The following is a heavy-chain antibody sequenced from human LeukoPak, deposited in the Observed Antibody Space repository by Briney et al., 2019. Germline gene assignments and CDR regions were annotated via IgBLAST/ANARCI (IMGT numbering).Heavy chain of an antibody. D-gene: IGHD1-14*01. Sequence: GASLKVSCKASGYTFTGYYMHWVRQAPGQGLEWMGWINPNSGGTNYAQKFQGWVTMTRDTSISTAYMELSRLRSDDTAVYYCARGPRSTNDAFDIWGQGTMVTVSS. CDR1: GYTFTGYY. V-gene: IGHV1-2*04. J-gene: IGHJ3*02. CDR3: ARGPRSTNDAFDI. CDR2: INPNSGGT.